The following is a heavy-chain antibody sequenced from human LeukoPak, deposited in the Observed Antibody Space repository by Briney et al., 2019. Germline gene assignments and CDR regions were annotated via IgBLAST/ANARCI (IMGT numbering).Heavy chain of an antibody. D-gene: IGHD6-19*01. J-gene: IGHJ4*02. CDR1: GYSISSGYY. V-gene: IGHV4-38-2*01. Sequence: SETLSLTCAVSGYSISSGYYWGWIRQPPGKGLEWIGSIYHSGSTYYNPSLKSRVTISVDTSKNQFSLRLSSVTAADTAVYYCARGTGWSYYFDYWGQGTLVTVSS. CDR2: IYHSGST. CDR3: ARGTGWSYYFDY.